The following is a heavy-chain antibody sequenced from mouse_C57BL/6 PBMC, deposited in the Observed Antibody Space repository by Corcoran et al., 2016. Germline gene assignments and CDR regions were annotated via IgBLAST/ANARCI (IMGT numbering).Heavy chain of an antibody. CDR2: INTYSGVP. CDR1: GYTFTTYG. V-gene: IGHV9-3*01. CDR3: ATFYGSSYGGFAY. J-gene: IGHJ3*01. D-gene: IGHD1-1*01. Sequence: QIQLVQSGPELKKPGETVKISCKASGYTFTTYGMSWVKQAPGKGLKWMGWINTYSGVPTYADDFKGRFAFSLETSASTAYLQINNLKNEDTATYFCATFYGSSYGGFAYWGQGTLVTVSA.